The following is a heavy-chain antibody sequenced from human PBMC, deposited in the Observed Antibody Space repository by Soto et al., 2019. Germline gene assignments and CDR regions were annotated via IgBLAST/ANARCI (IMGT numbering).Heavy chain of an antibody. V-gene: IGHV3-30-3*01. CDR2: ISDDGTNK. CDR1: GFTFSSYA. CDR3: VRRLTTTVTAMGY. J-gene: IGHJ4*02. D-gene: IGHD4-17*01. Sequence: QVQLEESGGGVVQPGRSLRLSCKGSGFTFSSYAIQWVRQAPGKGLEWVAAISDDGTNKHTADSVKGRFNISRDNARNTVYLQVNSLRVEDTAVYYCVRRLTTTVTAMGYWGQGTPVTVSS.